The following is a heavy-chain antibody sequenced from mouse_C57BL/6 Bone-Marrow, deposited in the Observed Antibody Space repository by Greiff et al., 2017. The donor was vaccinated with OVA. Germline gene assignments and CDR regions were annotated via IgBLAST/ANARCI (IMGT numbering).Heavy chain of an antibody. J-gene: IGHJ4*01. CDR2: IHPNSGST. V-gene: IGHV1-64*01. CDR1: GYTFTSYW. CDR3: ARSPVYLYYYAMDY. Sequence: QVQLQQSGAELVKPGASVKLSCKASGYTFTSYWMHWVKQRPGQGLEWIGMIHPNSGSTNYNEKFKSKATLTVDKPSSTAYMQLSSLTSEDSAVYYCARSPVYLYYYAMDYWGQGTSVTVSS. D-gene: IGHD5-5*01.